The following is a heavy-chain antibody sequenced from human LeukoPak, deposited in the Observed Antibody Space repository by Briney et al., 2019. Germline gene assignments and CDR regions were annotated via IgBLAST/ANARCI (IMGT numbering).Heavy chain of an antibody. V-gene: IGHV3-7*01. CDR3: ARHLSGVTGYTYGRGIDY. Sequence: GRSLRLSCAASGFTFSSYWMSCVSQAPGKWLEWVANIMKDGSEKYYVDFVKGRLTISRDNAKTSLYLQMNSLRAEDTAVYYCARHLSGVTGYTYGRGIDYWGQGTLVTVSS. J-gene: IGHJ4*02. CDR2: IMKDGSEK. D-gene: IGHD5-18*01. CDR1: GFTFSSYW.